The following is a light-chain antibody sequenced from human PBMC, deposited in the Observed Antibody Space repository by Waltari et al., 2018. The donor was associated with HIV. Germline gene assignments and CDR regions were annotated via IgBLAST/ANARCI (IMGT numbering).Light chain of an antibody. J-gene: IGLJ2*01. CDR1: RSTIGNYY. Sequence: QSVLTQPPSVSAAPRQKVPISCSGRRSTIGNYYVACYQQVPGTATKLLIYESIKRPSGIPDRFSGSKSGTSATLGITGLQTGDEADYYCGTWDNSLDTLVFGGGTKLTVL. V-gene: IGLV1-51*02. CDR2: ESI. CDR3: GTWDNSLDTLV.